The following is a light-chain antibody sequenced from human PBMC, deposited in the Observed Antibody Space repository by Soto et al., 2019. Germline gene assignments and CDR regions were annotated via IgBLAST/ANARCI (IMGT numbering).Light chain of an antibody. CDR1: SSDVGAYNY. CDR2: EVS. CDR3: SSYAGSNNFVV. Sequence: QSALTQPPSASGSPGQSATISCTGTSSDVGAYNYVSWYQQHPGKAPKLMIYEVSKRPSGVPDRFSGSKSGNTASLTVSGLQAEDEADYYCSSYAGSNNFVVFGGGTKLTVL. J-gene: IGLJ2*01. V-gene: IGLV2-8*01.